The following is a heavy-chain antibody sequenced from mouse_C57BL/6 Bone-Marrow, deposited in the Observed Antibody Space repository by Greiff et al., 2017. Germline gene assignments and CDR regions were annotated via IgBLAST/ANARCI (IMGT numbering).Heavy chain of an antibody. CDR2: IYPGSGST. D-gene: IGHD3-2*02. CDR1: GYTFTSYW. Sequence: QVQLKQPGAELVKPGASVKMSCKASGYTFTSYWITWVKQRPGQGLEWIGDIYPGSGSTNYNEKFKSQATLTVDTSSSTAYMQLSSLTSEDSAVYDCTKLGYNYYAMDYWGQGTSVTVSS. V-gene: IGHV1-55*01. J-gene: IGHJ4*01. CDR3: TKLGYNYYAMDY.